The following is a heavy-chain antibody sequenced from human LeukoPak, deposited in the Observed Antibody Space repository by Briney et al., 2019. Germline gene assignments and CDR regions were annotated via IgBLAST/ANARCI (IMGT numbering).Heavy chain of an antibody. V-gene: IGHV3-30*02. CDR3: AKGPRTYYYDSSGYPFDY. Sequence: PGGSLRLSCAASGFTFSSYGMHWVRQAPGKGLEWVAVIWYDGSNKYYADSVKGRFTISRDNSKNTLYLQMNSLRAEDTAVYYCAKGPRTYYYDSSGYPFDYWGQGTLVTVSS. CDR2: IWYDGSNK. CDR1: GFTFSSYG. D-gene: IGHD3-22*01. J-gene: IGHJ4*02.